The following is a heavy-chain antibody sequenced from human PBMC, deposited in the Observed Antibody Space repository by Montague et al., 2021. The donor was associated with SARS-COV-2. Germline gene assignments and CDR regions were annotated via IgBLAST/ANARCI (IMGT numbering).Heavy chain of an antibody. V-gene: IGHV4-59*08. CDR2: VYYNGAT. Sequence: SETLSLTCPVSGGSTATHHWNCSLQSPGKRPEWIGYVYYNGATTNNPPFQSRVTISIDTSANQFSLRLHSVTAADTAVYFCARGWAFDPWGQGRLVTVSS. D-gene: IGHD6-19*01. CDR1: GGSTATHH. J-gene: IGHJ3*01. CDR3: ARGWAFDP.